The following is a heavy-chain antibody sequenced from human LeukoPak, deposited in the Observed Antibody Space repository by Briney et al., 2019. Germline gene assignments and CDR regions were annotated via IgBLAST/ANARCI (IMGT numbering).Heavy chain of an antibody. CDR1: GFTFGDYG. J-gene: IGHJ4*02. CDR3: TASDHLYCSSISCHFDY. Sequence: GGSLRLSCTASGFTFGDYGMSWVRQAPGKGLEWVGFIQSRTYGGTTQYAASVKGRFTISRDDSKSIAYLQMNSLKTEDTAVYYCTASDHLYCSSISCHFDYWGQGTLVTVSS. D-gene: IGHD2-2*01. V-gene: IGHV3-49*04. CDR2: IQSRTYGGTT.